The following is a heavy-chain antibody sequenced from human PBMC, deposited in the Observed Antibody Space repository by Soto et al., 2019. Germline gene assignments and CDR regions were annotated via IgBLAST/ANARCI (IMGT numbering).Heavy chain of an antibody. CDR1: GYTFTSHG. D-gene: IGHD4-17*01. CDR2: ISAYNGNT. V-gene: IGHV1-18*01. J-gene: IGHJ3*02. CDR3: ARRTTVTTASSPGAFDI. Sequence: ASVKVSCKASGYTFTSHGISWVRQAPGQGLEWMGWISAYNGNTNYAQKLQGRVTMTTDTSTSTAYMELRSLRSDDTAVYYCARRTTVTTASSPGAFDIWGQGTMVTVSS.